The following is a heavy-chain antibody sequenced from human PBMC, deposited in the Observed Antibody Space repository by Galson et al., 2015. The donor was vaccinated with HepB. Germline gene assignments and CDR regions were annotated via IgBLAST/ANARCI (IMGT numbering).Heavy chain of an antibody. CDR1: GFSLRTSGVG. V-gene: IGHV2-5*02. J-gene: IGHJ3*02. D-gene: IGHD2-15*01. CDR2: IYWDDDK. Sequence: ALVKPTQTLTLTCTFSGFSLRTSGVGVGWVRQPPGRALEWFALIYWDDDKRYSPSLKSRLTITKDTSKNQVVLRMTNMDPVDTATYYCARSFYCSGRSCYPFRRAFDIWGQGTMVTVSS. CDR3: ARSFYCSGRSCYPFRRAFDI.